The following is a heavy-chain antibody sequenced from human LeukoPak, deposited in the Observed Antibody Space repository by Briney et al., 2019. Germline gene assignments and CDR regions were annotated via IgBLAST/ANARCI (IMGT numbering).Heavy chain of an antibody. D-gene: IGHD3-22*01. Sequence: SETLSLTCTVSGGSISSSSYYWGWIRQPPGKGLEWIGSIYYSGSTYYNPSLKSRVTISVDRSRNQFSLKLSSVTAADTAVYYCARVSDYYYDNSGWLGAFDIWGQGTMVTVSS. CDR3: ARVSDYYYDNSGWLGAFDI. CDR1: GGSISSSSYY. CDR2: IYYSGST. V-gene: IGHV4-39*07. J-gene: IGHJ3*02.